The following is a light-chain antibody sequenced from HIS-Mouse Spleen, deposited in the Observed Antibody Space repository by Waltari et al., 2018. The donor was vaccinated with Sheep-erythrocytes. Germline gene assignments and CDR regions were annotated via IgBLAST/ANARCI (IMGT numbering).Light chain of an antibody. CDR2: EGS. CDR1: SSAVGRYNL. CDR3: CSYAGSSTPWV. J-gene: IGLJ3*02. V-gene: IGLV2-23*01. Sequence: QSALTQPAPVSGSPGQSITISSIRPSSAVGRYNLVSSYQQHPGKAPKLMIYEGSKRPSGVSNRFSGSKSGNTASLTISGLQAEDEADYYCCSYAGSSTPWVFGGGTKLTVL.